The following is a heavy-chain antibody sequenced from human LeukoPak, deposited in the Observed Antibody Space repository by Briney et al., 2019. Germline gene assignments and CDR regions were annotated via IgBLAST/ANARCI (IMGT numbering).Heavy chain of an antibody. V-gene: IGHV3-30*03. Sequence: GGSLRLSCAASGFAFSSYGMHWVRQAPGKGLERVAVISYDGSKKYYADSLKGRFTISRDNSKNTLYLQMNSLRAEGTAVYYCARAAITSHAFDIWGQGTMVTVSS. CDR3: ARAAITSHAFDI. D-gene: IGHD3-10*01. CDR2: ISYDGSKK. J-gene: IGHJ3*02. CDR1: GFAFSSYG.